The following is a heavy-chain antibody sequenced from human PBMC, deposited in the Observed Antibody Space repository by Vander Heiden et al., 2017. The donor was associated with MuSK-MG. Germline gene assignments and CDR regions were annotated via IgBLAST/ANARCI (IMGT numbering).Heavy chain of an antibody. CDR1: GYSISSGYY. CDR3: ARDSAHGWSFDY. V-gene: IGHV4-38-2*02. D-gene: IGHD3-3*01. Sequence: QVQLQESGPGLVKPSETLSLICTVSGYSISSGYYWGWIRQPPGKGLEWIGLIYHNENTYRNPSLKSRVTISVDTSKNQFSLKLRSVTASDTAVYYCARDSAHGWSFDYWCQGALVTVYS. CDR2: IYHNENT. J-gene: IGHJ4*02.